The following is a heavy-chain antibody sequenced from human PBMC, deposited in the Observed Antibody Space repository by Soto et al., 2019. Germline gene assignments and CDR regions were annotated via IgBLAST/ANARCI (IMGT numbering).Heavy chain of an antibody. Sequence: EVQVVESGGDLIQPGGSLRLSCVASGFTFNIYWMHWVRQAPGKGLVWVSRIKFDESTTSYADSVKGRFTISRDNAKNTVFLQMNSLRADDTGVYYCARGIRNYYGVDVWGQGTTVTVSS. CDR2: IKFDESTT. D-gene: IGHD5-18*01. CDR3: ARGIRNYYGVDV. J-gene: IGHJ6*02. V-gene: IGHV3-74*01. CDR1: GFTFNIYW.